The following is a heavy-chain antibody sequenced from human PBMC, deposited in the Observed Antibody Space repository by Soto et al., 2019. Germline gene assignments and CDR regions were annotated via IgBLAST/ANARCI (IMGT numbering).Heavy chain of an antibody. V-gene: IGHV3-11*06. J-gene: IGHJ4*02. D-gene: IGHD3-22*01. CDR1: AFTFSDYY. CDR3: AAEYYYDTSGYFYY. Sequence: QVQLVESGGGLVKPGGSLRISCVASAFTFSDYYMNWIRQAPGKGLEWVSYIGRSGTYKKYAYSVKGRFTISRDNAKNSLYLQMNSLRAEDTAVYFCAAEYYYDTSGYFYYWGQGTLVTVSS. CDR2: IGRSGTYK.